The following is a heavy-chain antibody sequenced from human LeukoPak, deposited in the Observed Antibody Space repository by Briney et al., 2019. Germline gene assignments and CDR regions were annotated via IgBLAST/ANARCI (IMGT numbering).Heavy chain of an antibody. J-gene: IGHJ6*04. CDR3: ARPWLVQNYYYGMDV. D-gene: IGHD6-19*01. CDR1: GGTFSSYA. CDR2: IIPIFGTA. Sequence: SVKVSCKASGGTFSSYAISWVRQAPGQGLEWMGGIIPIFGTANHAQKFQGRVTITADESTSTAYMELSSLRSEDTAVYYCARPWLVQNYYYGMDVWGKGTTVTVSS. V-gene: IGHV1-69*01.